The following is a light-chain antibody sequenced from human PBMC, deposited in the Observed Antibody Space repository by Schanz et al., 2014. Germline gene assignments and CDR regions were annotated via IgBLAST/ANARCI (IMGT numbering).Light chain of an antibody. CDR1: SSDIGGYNF. V-gene: IGLV2-11*01. J-gene: IGLJ2*01. CDR2: DVS. Sequence: QFALTQPPSASGSPGQSVTISCTGTSSDIGGYNFVSWYQQHPGKAPKLMIYDVSKRPSGVPDRFSGSKSGNTASLTISGLQAEDEADYYCCSYAGSYTVVFGGGTKLTVL. CDR3: CSYAGSYTVV.